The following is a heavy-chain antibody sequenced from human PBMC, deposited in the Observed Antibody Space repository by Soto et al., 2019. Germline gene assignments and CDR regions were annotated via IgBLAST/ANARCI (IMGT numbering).Heavy chain of an antibody. Sequence: EVQLLESGGDLVQPGGSLRLSCAASGFTFPSYAMSWFRQAPGKGLEWASAITGGGDNTYYADSVKGRFTISRDNSKNTLYLQMNSLRAEDTAFYYCTQDGGSRDWLTVNWGQGTLVTVSS. J-gene: IGHJ4*02. V-gene: IGHV3-23*01. CDR2: ITGGGDNT. CDR3: TQDGGSRDWLTVN. D-gene: IGHD3-9*01. CDR1: GFTFPSYA.